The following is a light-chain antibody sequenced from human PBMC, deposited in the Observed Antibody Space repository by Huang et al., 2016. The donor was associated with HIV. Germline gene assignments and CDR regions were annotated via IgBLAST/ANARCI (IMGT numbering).Light chain of an antibody. CDR2: GAS. J-gene: IGKJ5*01. Sequence: EIVMTQSPATLSVSPGERAALSCRASQSISRNLAWYQQKPGQAPRLLIYGASSRATGIPDRFSGSGSGRDFTLTISRLEPEDFAVYFCQQYHSSPVTFGQGTRLEIK. CDR1: QSISRN. CDR3: QQYHSSPVT. V-gene: IGKV3-20*01.